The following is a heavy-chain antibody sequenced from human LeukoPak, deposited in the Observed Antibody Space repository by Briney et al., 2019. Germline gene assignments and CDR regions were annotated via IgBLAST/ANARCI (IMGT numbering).Heavy chain of an antibody. D-gene: IGHD1-26*01. CDR3: ARNASDSGTSYFDY. CDR2: IYYSGST. Sequence: SETLSLTCTVSGGSISSGTYYWGWVRQPPGKGLEWIGSIYYSGSTSYNPSLKSRVTISVDTSKNQFSLKLDSVTAAATAVYYCARNASDSGTSYFDYWGQGTLVTVSS. V-gene: IGHV4-39*01. J-gene: IGHJ4*02. CDR1: GGSISSGTYY.